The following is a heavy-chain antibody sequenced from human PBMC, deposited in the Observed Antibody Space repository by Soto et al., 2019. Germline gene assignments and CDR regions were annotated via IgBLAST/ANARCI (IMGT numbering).Heavy chain of an antibody. D-gene: IGHD3-10*01. CDR1: GYSFTSYW. CDR3: ARLDQQIYYGSGRTRLTLYYFDY. V-gene: IGHV5-51*01. J-gene: IGHJ4*02. CDR2: IYPGDSDT. Sequence: GESLKISCKGSGYSFTSYWIGWVRQMPGKGLEWMGIIYPGDSDTRYSPSFQGQVTISADKSISTAYLQWSSLKASDTAMYYCARLDQQIYYGSGRTRLTLYYFDYWGQGTLVTVSS.